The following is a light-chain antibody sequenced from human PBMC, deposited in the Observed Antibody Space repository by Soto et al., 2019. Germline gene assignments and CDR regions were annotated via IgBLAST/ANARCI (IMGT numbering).Light chain of an antibody. CDR2: GAS. J-gene: IGKJ4*01. Sequence: EIVMTQSPATLSVSPGERATLSCRASQSISSDLAWYQQKPGQTPRLLIYGASTRATGIPARFSGSWSGTEFTLTISSLQSEDSAVYYCQQYNNWPPLTFGGGTKVEIK. CDR3: QQYNNWPPLT. CDR1: QSISSD. V-gene: IGKV3-15*01.